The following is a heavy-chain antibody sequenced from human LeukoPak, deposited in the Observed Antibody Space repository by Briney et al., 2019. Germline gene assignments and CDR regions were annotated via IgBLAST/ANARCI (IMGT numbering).Heavy chain of an antibody. Sequence: SETLSLTYTVSGGSISSYYWSWIRQPPGKGLEWIGYIYYRGSTNYNPSLKSRVTISLDTSKNQFSLKLSSLTAADTAVYYCARHIYSGYDSFFDYWGQGALVTVSS. CDR2: IYYRGST. CDR1: GGSISSYY. J-gene: IGHJ4*02. CDR3: ARHIYSGYDSFFDY. V-gene: IGHV4-59*08. D-gene: IGHD5-12*01.